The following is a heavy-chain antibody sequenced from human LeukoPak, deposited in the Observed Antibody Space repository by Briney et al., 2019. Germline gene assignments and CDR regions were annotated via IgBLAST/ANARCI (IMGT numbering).Heavy chain of an antibody. D-gene: IGHD3-22*01. CDR3: ARYAESADYYDPGAFDI. Sequence: SETLSLTCTVSGGSVNSTTYYWVCIRQSPGQGLECIGNIFYTGSTYYNPSLKSRVTISVDTSKNQFFLKLTSVTAVDTAVYYCARYAESADYYDPGAFDIWGQGTMITVSS. CDR1: GGSVNSTTYY. J-gene: IGHJ3*02. V-gene: IGHV4-39*01. CDR2: IFYTGST.